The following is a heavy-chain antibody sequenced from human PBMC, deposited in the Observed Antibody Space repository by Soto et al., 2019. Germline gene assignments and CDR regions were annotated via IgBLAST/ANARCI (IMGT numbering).Heavy chain of an antibody. CDR2: IYYSGST. Sequence: PSETLSLTCTVSGGSSSSYHWSWIRQHPGKGLEWIGYIYYSGSTYYNPSLKRRVTISVDTSKNQFSLKLSSVTAADTAVYYCGRGYYFDYWGQGTLVTVSS. CDR1: GGSSSSYH. J-gene: IGHJ4*02. V-gene: IGHV4-30-4*08. CDR3: GRGYYFDY.